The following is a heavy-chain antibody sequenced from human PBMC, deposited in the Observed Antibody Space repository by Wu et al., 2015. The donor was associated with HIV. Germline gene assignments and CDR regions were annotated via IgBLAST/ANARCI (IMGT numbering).Heavy chain of an antibody. CDR3: ARMTYYYDSSGPSWDAFDI. V-gene: IGHV1-46*01. CDR1: GYTFTSYY. Sequence: QVQLVQSGAEVKKPGASVKVSCKASGYTFTSYYMHWVRQAPGQGLEWMGIINPSGGSTSYAQKFQGRVTMTRDTSTSTVYMELSSLRSEDTAVYYCARMTYYYDSSGPSWDAFDIWGQGTMVTVSS. CDR2: INPSGGST. J-gene: IGHJ3*02. D-gene: IGHD3-22*01.